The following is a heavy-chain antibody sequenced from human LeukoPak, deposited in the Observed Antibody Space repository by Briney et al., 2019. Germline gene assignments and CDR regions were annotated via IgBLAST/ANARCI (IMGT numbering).Heavy chain of an antibody. J-gene: IGHJ4*02. V-gene: IGHV3-23*01. Sequence: GGSLRLSCAASGFTFSSYAMSWVRQAPGKGLEWVSAISGSGGSTYYADSVKGRFTISRDNSKNTLYLQMNSLRAENTAVYYCANLVGDHDPEFDYWGQGTLVTVSS. CDR1: GFTFSSYA. CDR2: ISGSGGST. D-gene: IGHD4-17*01. CDR3: ANLVGDHDPEFDY.